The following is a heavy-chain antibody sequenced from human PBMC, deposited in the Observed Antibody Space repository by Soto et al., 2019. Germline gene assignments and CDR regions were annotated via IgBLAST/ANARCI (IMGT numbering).Heavy chain of an antibody. V-gene: IGHV2-70*01. CDR1: GFSLSTSGMC. D-gene: IGHD3-22*01. J-gene: IGHJ3*02. CDR2: IDWDDDK. Sequence: SGPTLVNPTQTLTLTCTFSGFSLSTSGMCVSWIRQPPGKALEWLALIDWDDDKYYSTSLKTRLTISKDTSKNQVVLTMTNMDHVDTETSYCARTYYYDRSGYYLRGAFDIWGQGTMVTVSS. CDR3: ARTYYYDRSGYYLRGAFDI.